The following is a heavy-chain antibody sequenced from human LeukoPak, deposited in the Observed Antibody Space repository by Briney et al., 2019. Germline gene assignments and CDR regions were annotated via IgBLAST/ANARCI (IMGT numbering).Heavy chain of an antibody. CDR2: IYYSGST. V-gene: IGHV4-39*07. D-gene: IGHD3-3*01. CDR3: ARDLRITIFGVVKNWFDP. J-gene: IGHJ5*02. Sequence: SETLSLTCXXSGGSISSSSYYWGWIRQPPGKGLEWIGSIYYSGSTYYNPSLKSRVTISVDTSKNQFSLKLSSVTAADTAVYYCARDLRITIFGVVKNWFDPWGQGTLVTVSS. CDR1: GGSISSSSYY.